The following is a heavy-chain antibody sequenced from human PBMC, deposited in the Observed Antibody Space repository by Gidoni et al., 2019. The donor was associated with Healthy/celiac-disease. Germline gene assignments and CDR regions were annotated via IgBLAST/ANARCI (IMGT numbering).Heavy chain of an antibody. J-gene: IGHJ3*02. CDR2: INPSGGST. CDR1: GYTFTSYY. Sequence: QVQLVQSGAEVKKPGASVKVSCTASGYTFTSYYMHWVRQAPGQGLEWMGIINPSGGSTSYAQKFQGRVTMTRDTSTSTVYMELSSLGSEDTAVYYCARGFGELPTRDAFDIWGQGTMVTVSS. V-gene: IGHV1-46*01. D-gene: IGHD3-10*01. CDR3: ARGFGELPTRDAFDI.